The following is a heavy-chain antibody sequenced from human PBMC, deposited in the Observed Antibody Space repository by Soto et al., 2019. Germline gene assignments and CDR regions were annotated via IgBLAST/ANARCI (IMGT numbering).Heavy chain of an antibody. J-gene: IGHJ3*02. CDR2: INAGNGNT. Sequence: ASVKVSCKASGYTFTSYAMHWVRQAPGQRPEWMGWINAGNGNTKYSQKFQGRVTITRDTSASTAYMELSSLRSEDTAVYYCARPINIVVVPAADAFDIWGQATRVTVAS. D-gene: IGHD2-2*01. CDR3: ARPINIVVVPAADAFDI. CDR1: GYTFTSYA. V-gene: IGHV1-3*01.